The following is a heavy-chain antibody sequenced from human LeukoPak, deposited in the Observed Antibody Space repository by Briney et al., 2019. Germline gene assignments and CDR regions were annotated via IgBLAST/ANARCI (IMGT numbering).Heavy chain of an antibody. CDR3: ARGRQYQLWWFDP. J-gene: IGHJ5*02. Sequence: SETLSLTCTVSGGSISSYYWSWIRQPPGQGLEWIGYIYYSGSTNYNPSLKSRVTISVDTSKNQFSLKLSSVTAADTAVYYCARGRQYQLWWFDPWGQGTLVTVSS. CDR1: GGSISSYY. V-gene: IGHV4-59*01. CDR2: IYYSGST. D-gene: IGHD2-2*01.